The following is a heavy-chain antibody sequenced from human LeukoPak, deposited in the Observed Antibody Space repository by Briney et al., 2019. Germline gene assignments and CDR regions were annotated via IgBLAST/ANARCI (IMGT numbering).Heavy chain of an antibody. CDR3: ATVGNYYDSSGYLRSLNAFDI. D-gene: IGHD3-22*01. V-gene: IGHV1-24*01. CDR1: GYTLTELS. J-gene: IGHJ3*02. CDR2: FDPEDGET. Sequence: ASVKVSCTVSGYTLTELSMHWVRQAPGKGLEWMGGFDPEDGETIYAQKFQGRVTMTEDTSTDTAYMELSSLRSEDTAVYYCATVGNYYDSSGYLRSLNAFDIWGQGTMVTVSS.